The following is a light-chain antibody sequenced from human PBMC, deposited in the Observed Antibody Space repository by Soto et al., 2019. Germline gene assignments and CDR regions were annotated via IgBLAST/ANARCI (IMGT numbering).Light chain of an antibody. V-gene: IGKV3-20*01. CDR3: QHYGSTPRT. J-gene: IGKJ1*01. CDR2: GVS. Sequence: EIVLTQSPGTLSLSPGERATLSCRASQSVDTTYLAWYQQKPGQAPRLLIYGVSSRATGIPDRFSGSGSGTDFTLTISRLEPEDFAVYYCQHYGSTPRTFGQGTKVEIK. CDR1: QSVDTTY.